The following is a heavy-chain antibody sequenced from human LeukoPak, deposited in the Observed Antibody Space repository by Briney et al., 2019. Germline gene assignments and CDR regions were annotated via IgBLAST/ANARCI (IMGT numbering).Heavy chain of an antibody. V-gene: IGHV4-4*09. J-gene: IGHJ4*02. Sequence: SETLSLTCTVSRGSISGSIRSYYWSWLRQPPGKGLEWIGYISSSGSVNDNPSLRSRVTVSVDTSKNQFFLNLSSVSAADTAVYYCARIPLGYSGAYYFDYWGQGTLVTVSP. CDR1: RGSISGSIRSYY. CDR3: ARIPLGYSGAYYFDY. CDR2: ISSSGSV. D-gene: IGHD5-12*01.